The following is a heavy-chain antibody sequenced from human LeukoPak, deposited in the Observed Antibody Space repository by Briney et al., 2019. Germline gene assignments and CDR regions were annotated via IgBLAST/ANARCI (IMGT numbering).Heavy chain of an antibody. Sequence: SETLSLTCTVSGGSITSSSYYWGWIRQPPGKGLEWIGSIYYSGSTYYNPSVKSRVTISVDTSKNQFSLRVTSVTAADTAVYYCARGESSGRNWFDPWGQGTQVTVFS. CDR1: GGSITSSSYY. D-gene: IGHD3-22*01. CDR3: ARGESSGRNWFDP. J-gene: IGHJ5*02. CDR2: IYYSGST. V-gene: IGHV4-39*07.